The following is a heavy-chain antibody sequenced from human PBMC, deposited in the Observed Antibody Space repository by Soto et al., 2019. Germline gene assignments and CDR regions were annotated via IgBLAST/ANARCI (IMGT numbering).Heavy chain of an antibody. D-gene: IGHD6-13*01. CDR2: IIPIFGTA. V-gene: IGHV1-69*01. CDR1: GGTFSSYA. Sequence: QVQLVQSGAEVKKPGSSVKVSCKASGGTFSSYAISWVRQAPGQGLEWMGGIIPIFGTANYAQKFQGRGTITADESTSTAYMELSSLRSEDTAVYYCARVPLRGAAAARYFDLWGRGTLVTVSS. CDR3: ARVPLRGAAAARYFDL. J-gene: IGHJ2*01.